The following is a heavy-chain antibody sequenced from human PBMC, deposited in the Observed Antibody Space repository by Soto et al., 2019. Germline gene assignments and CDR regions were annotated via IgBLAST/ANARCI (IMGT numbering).Heavy chain of an antibody. CDR2: IYYSGST. V-gene: IGHV4-61*01. J-gene: IGHJ4*02. Sequence: PSETLSLTCTVSGGSVSSGSYYWSWIRQPPGKGLEWIGYIYYSGSTNYNPSLKSRVTISVDTSKNQFSLKLSSVISADTAVYYCARLGPAVAALDYWGQGTLVTVSS. D-gene: IGHD6-13*01. CDR1: GGSVSSGSYY. CDR3: ARLGPAVAALDY.